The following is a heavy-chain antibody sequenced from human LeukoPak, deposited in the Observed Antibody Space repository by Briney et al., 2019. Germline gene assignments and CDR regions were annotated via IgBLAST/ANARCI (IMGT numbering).Heavy chain of an antibody. CDR1: GFTFSSYS. CDR2: SSSSSSYI. J-gene: IGHJ6*03. Sequence: GGSLRLSCAASGFTFSSYSMNWVRQAPGKGLEWVSSSSSSSSYIYYADSVKGGFTISRDNAKKSLYLQMNSLRVEDTAVYYCARAYSERYGLGYYYMDVWGKGTTVTVSS. D-gene: IGHD1-26*01. CDR3: ARAYSERYGLGYYYMDV. V-gene: IGHV3-21*01.